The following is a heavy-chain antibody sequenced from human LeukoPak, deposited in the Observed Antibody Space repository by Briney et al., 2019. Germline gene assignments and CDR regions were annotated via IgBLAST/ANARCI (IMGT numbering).Heavy chain of an antibody. Sequence: GGSLRLSCAASGFTFSSYAMSWVRQAPGKGLEWVSAISGSGGSTYYADSVKGRFTISRDNAKNSLYLQMNSLRADDTAVYFCARDLSFGAPVAFDIWGQGTMVTVSS. J-gene: IGHJ3*02. CDR3: ARDLSFGAPVAFDI. CDR1: GFTFSSYA. V-gene: IGHV3-23*01. D-gene: IGHD3-10*01. CDR2: ISGSGGST.